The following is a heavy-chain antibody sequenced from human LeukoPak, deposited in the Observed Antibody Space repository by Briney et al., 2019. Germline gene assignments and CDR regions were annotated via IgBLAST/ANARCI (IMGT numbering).Heavy chain of an antibody. CDR2: ISYSGST. CDR3: ARHRNGTFQVWFDP. Sequence: SETLSLTCTVSGDSISPYFWSWVRQPPGKGLEWIGHISYSGSTNYNPSLKSRVTISVDTSKNQFSLNLSSITAADTAVYYCARHRNGTFQVWFDPWGQGTLVTVSS. V-gene: IGHV4-59*08. CDR1: GDSISPYF. D-gene: IGHD1-14*01. J-gene: IGHJ5*02.